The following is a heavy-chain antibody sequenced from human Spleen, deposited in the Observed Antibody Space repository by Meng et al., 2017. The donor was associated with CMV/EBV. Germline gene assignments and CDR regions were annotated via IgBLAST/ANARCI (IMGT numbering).Heavy chain of an antibody. Sequence: QVHLQESGPGLVKPAQTLSLTCTVSGGSISSGDYYWSWIRQPPGKGLEWIGYIHFSGNAYYNPSLKSRVTISVDTSKNQFSLKVRSVTAADTAVYYCATSYDILTGNDYWGQGTLVTVSS. J-gene: IGHJ4*02. D-gene: IGHD3-9*01. CDR3: ATSYDILTGNDY. V-gene: IGHV4-30-4*08. CDR2: IHFSGNA. CDR1: GGSISSGDYY.